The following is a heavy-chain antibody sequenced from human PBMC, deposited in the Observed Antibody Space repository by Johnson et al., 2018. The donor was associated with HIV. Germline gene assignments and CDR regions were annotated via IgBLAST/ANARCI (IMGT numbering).Heavy chain of an antibody. V-gene: IGHV3-30*14. D-gene: IGHD3-22*01. Sequence: QVQLVESGGGVVQPGRSLRLSCAASGFTFSSYAMHWVRQAPGKGLEWVAVISYDGSNKYYADSVKGRFTISRDNSKNTLYLQMNSLRAEDTAVYYCAREEGGYYDSSGYYGLGAFDIWGQGTMVTVSS. CDR1: GFTFSSYA. CDR3: AREEGGYYDSSGYYGLGAFDI. J-gene: IGHJ3*02. CDR2: ISYDGSNK.